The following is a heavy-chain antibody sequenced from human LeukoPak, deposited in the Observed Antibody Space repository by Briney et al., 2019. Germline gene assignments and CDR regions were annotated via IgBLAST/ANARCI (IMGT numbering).Heavy chain of an antibody. CDR1: GGTFSSYA. Sequence: SVKVSCKASGGTFSSYAISWVRQAPGQRLEWMGGIIPIFGTANYAQKFQGRVTITADESTSTAYMELSSLRSEDTAVYYCARNTGTPEGDWFDPWGQGTLVTVSS. V-gene: IGHV1-69*01. D-gene: IGHD1-7*01. CDR2: IIPIFGTA. J-gene: IGHJ5*02. CDR3: ARNTGTPEGDWFDP.